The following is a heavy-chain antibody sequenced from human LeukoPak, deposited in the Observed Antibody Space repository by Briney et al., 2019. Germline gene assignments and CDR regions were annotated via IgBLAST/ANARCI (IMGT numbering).Heavy chain of an antibody. Sequence: SETLSLTCTVSGGSISSSSYYWGWIRQPPGKGLEWIGSIYYSGSTYYNPSLKSRVTISVDTSKNQFSLKLSSVTAADTAVYYCAGHFNDPYYYDSSGYWNYFDYWGQGTLVTVSS. CDR3: AGHFNDPYYYDSSGYWNYFDY. D-gene: IGHD3-22*01. V-gene: IGHV4-39*01. CDR1: GGSISSSSYY. CDR2: IYYSGST. J-gene: IGHJ4*02.